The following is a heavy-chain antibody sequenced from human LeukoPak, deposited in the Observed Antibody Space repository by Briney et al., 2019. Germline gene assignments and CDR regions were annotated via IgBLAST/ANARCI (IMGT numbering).Heavy chain of an antibody. J-gene: IGHJ4*02. CDR1: GFTFNSYS. CDR3: ARSYDSSGYYYEGGAFDY. V-gene: IGHV3-48*04. D-gene: IGHD3-22*01. CDR2: ISSSGSTI. Sequence: GGSLRLSCAASGFTFNSYSMNWVRQAPGKGLEWVSYISSSGSTIYYADSVKGRFTISRDNAKNSLYLQMNSLRAEDTAVYYCARSYDSSGYYYEGGAFDYWGQGTLVTVSS.